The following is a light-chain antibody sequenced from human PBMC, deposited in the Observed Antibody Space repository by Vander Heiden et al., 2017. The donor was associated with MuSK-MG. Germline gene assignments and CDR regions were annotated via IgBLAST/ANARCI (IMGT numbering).Light chain of an antibody. J-gene: IGLJ2*01. Sequence: QPVLPQPPSVPGAPGQRVTISCTGSSSNIGAGYAVHWYQQLPGTAPKLLIYDNTNRPSGVPDRFSGSKSGTSASRAITGLQAEDEADYYCQSYDSSLSGWVFGGGTKLTVL. CDR1: SSNIGAGYA. CDR3: QSYDSSLSGWV. V-gene: IGLV1-40*01. CDR2: DNT.